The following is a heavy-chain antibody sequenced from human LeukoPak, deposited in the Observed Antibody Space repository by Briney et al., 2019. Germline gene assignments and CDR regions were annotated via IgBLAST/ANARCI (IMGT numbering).Heavy chain of an antibody. CDR1: VFTFTSSA. D-gene: IGHD1-26*01. J-gene: IGHJ4*02. V-gene: IGHV1-58*01. CDR3: AADEGYSGSYYPPPADY. CDR2: IVVGSGNT. Sequence: SVKVSCKASVFTFTSSAVQWVRQARGQRLEWIGWIVVGSGNTNYAQKFQERVTITRDMSTSTAYMELSSLRSEDTAVYYCAADEGYSGSYYPPPADYWGQGTLVTVSS.